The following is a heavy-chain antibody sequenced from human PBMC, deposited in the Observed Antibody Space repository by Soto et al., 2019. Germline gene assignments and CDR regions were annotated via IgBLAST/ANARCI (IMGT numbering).Heavy chain of an antibody. J-gene: IGHJ4*02. D-gene: IGHD3-3*01. V-gene: IGHV1-18*01. CDR2: ISAYNGNT. CDR1: GYTFTSYG. Sequence: QVQLVQSGAEVKKPGASVKVSCKASGYTFTSYGISWVRQAPGLGLEWMGWISAYNGNTNYAQKLQGRVTMTTDTSTSTAYMELRSLRSDDTAVYYCARSSITIFGVVIIPPDYWGQGTLVTVSS. CDR3: ARSSITIFGVVIIPPDY.